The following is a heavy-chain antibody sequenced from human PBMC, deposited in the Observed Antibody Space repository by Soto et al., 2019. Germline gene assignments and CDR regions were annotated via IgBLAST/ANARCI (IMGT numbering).Heavy chain of an antibody. J-gene: IGHJ4*02. Sequence: GGSLRLSCAASGFTFSSYGMHWGRQAPGKGLEWVAVISYDGSNKYYADSVKGRFTISRDNSKNTLYLQMNSLRAEDTAVYYCAKHTEDGYNLIDYWGQGTLVTVSS. D-gene: IGHD5-12*01. CDR1: GFTFSSYG. CDR2: ISYDGSNK. CDR3: AKHTEDGYNLIDY. V-gene: IGHV3-30*18.